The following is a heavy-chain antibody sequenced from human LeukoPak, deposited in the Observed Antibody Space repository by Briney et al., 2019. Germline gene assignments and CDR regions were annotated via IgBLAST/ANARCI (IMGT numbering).Heavy chain of an antibody. CDR3: AKDPAVGGTAEYFQH. CDR2: ISGSGGSI. V-gene: IGHV3-23*01. D-gene: IGHD1-26*01. Sequence: GGSLRLSCAASGFTFSSYAMTWVRQAPGKGLEWVSAISGSGGSIYYADSVKGRFTISRDNSQNTLYLQMNSLRAEDTAVYYCAKDPAVGGTAEYFQHWGQGTLVTVSS. CDR1: GFTFSSYA. J-gene: IGHJ1*01.